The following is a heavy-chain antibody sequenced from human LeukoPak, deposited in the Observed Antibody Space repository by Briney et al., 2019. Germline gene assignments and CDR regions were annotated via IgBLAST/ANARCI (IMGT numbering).Heavy chain of an antibody. CDR1: GFTFSSYA. J-gene: IGHJ4*02. D-gene: IGHD6-19*01. CDR3: AKERTGGWPFDY. Sequence: GESLRLSCAASGFTFSSYAMHWVRQAPGKGLEWVAVISYDGSNKYYADSVKGRLTISRDNSKNTLYLQMNSLRADDTAVYYCAKERTGGWPFDYWGQGTLVTVS. CDR2: ISYDGSNK. V-gene: IGHV3-30-3*01.